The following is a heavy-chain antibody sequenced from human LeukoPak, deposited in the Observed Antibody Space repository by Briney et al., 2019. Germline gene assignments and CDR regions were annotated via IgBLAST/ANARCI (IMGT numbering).Heavy chain of an antibody. CDR3: ARDGDSNGYTTVPCDH. V-gene: IGHV4-59*01. Sequence: KPSETLSLTCAVSGGSISSYYWSWIRQPPGGGLEWIGYISYSGSTKYNTSLKSRVTISLDTSKNQFSLRLSSVTAADTAVYYCARDGDSNGYTTVPCDHWGQGTLVTVST. CDR1: GGSISSYY. D-gene: IGHD3-22*01. CDR2: ISYSGST. J-gene: IGHJ4*02.